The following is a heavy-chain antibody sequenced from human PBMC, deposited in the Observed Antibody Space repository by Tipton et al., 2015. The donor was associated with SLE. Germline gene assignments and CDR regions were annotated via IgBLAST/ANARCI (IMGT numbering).Heavy chain of an antibody. D-gene: IGHD3-22*01. CDR1: GFTFSSYW. V-gene: IGHV3-7*01. J-gene: IGHJ4*02. CDR3: ASSYYYDSSGFDY. Sequence: SLRLSCAASGFTFSSYWMSWVRQAPGKGLEWVANIRHDGSEKYYVDSVKGRFTISRDNAKNSLYLQMNSLRAEDTAVYYCASSYYYDSSGFDYWGQGTLVTVSS. CDR2: IRHDGSEK.